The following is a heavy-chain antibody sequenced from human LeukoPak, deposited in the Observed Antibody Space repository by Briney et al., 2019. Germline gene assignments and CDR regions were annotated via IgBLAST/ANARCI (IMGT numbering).Heavy chain of an antibody. CDR2: ISSSSSYI. J-gene: IGHJ4*02. D-gene: IGHD4-17*01. CDR1: GFTFSSYS. CDR3: AREGYGDYPAVDY. V-gene: IGHV3-21*01. Sequence: GGSLRLSCAASGFTFSSYSMNWVRQAPGKGLEWVSSISSSSSYIYYADSVKGRFTISRDNAKNSLYLQMNSLRAEDTAVYYCAREGYGDYPAVDYWGQGTLVTVSS.